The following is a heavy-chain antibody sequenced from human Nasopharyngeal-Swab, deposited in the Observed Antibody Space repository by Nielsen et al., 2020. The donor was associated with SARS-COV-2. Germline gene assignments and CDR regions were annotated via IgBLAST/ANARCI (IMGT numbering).Heavy chain of an antibody. D-gene: IGHD2-2*01. V-gene: IGHV4-39*01. J-gene: IGHJ4*02. Sequence: SETLSLTCTVSGGSISSSSYYWGWIRQPPGKGLEWIGSIYYSGSTYYNPSLKSRVTISVDTSKNQSSLKLSSVTAADTAVYYCARHATKYCSSTSCYEGYYFDYWGQGTLVTVSS. CDR1: GGSISSSSYY. CDR3: ARHATKYCSSTSCYEGYYFDY. CDR2: IYYSGST.